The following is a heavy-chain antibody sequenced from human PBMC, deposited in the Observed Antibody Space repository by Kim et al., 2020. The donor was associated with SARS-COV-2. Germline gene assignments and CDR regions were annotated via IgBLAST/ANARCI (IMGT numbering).Heavy chain of an antibody. CDR1: GFTFSSYA. D-gene: IGHD3-3*01. J-gene: IGHJ4*02. CDR3: ARDFGEQAPFDY. Sequence: GGSLRLSCAASGFTFSSYAMHWVRQAPGKGLEWVAVISYDGSNKYYADSVKGRFTISRDNSKNTLYLQMNSLRAEDTAVYYCARDFGEQAPFDYWGQGTL. CDR2: ISYDGSNK. V-gene: IGHV3-30*04.